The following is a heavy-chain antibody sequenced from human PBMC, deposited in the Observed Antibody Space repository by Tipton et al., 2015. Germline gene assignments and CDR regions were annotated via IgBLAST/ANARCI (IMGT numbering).Heavy chain of an antibody. CDR3: ASTAGVVATLDY. D-gene: IGHD5-12*01. Sequence: SLRLSCAASGFTFSDYYMSWIRQAPGKGLEWVSYITSSSTYTNYVDSVKGRFTISRDNAKNSLYLQMNSLRAEDTAVYYCASTAGVVATLDYWGQGTLVTVSS. CDR2: ITSSSTYT. CDR1: GFTFSDYY. J-gene: IGHJ4*02. V-gene: IGHV3-11*03.